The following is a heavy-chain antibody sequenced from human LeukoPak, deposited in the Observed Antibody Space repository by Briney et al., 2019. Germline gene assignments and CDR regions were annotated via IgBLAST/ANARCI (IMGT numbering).Heavy chain of an antibody. CDR2: ISWDGGST. Sequence: GSLRLSCAASGFTFDDYAMHWVRQAPGKGLEWVSLISWDGGSTYYADSVKGRFTISRDNSKNSLYLQMNSLRAEDTALYYCARRGYSYGRYYYYYMDVWGKGTTVTVSS. J-gene: IGHJ6*03. CDR3: ARRGYSYGRYYYYYMDV. V-gene: IGHV3-43D*03. CDR1: GFTFDDYA. D-gene: IGHD5-18*01.